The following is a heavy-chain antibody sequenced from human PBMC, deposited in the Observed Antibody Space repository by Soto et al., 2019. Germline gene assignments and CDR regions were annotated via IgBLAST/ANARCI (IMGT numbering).Heavy chain of an antibody. V-gene: IGHV2-5*02. D-gene: IGHD5-12*01. Sequence: QITLKESGPTLVKPTQTLTLTCTFSGFSLSTSGVGVGWIRQPPGKALEWLALIYWDDDKRYSPSLKSRLTITEDTSKNQVVLTMTNMDPVDTATYYCAHKGYSGYDYTWFDPWGQGTLVTVSS. CDR3: AHKGYSGYDYTWFDP. J-gene: IGHJ5*02. CDR1: GFSLSTSGVG. CDR2: IYWDDDK.